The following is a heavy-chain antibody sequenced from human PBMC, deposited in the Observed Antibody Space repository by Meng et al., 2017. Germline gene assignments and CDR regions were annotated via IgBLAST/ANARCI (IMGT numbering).Heavy chain of an antibody. D-gene: IGHD3-10*01. J-gene: IGHJ3*02. CDR2: ISSSGSTI. CDR3: ARDTSVLLWFGVRRDLAFDI. CDR1: GFTFSSYE. Sequence: GESLKISCAASGFTFSSYEMNWVRQAPGKGLEWVSYISSSGSTIYYADSVKGRFTISRDNAKNSLYLQMNSLRAEDTAVYYCARDTSVLLWFGVRRDLAFDIWGQGTMVTVSS. V-gene: IGHV3-48*03.